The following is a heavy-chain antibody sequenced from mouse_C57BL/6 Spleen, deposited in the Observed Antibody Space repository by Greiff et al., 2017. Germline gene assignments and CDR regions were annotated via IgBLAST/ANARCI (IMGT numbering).Heavy chain of an antibody. Sequence: EVNVVESGGGLVKPGGSLKLSCAASGFTFSSYAMSWVRQTPEKRLEWVATISDGGSYTYYPDNVKGRFTISRDNAKNNLYLQMSHLKSEDTAMYYCARAGGYDGDYWGPGTTLTVAS. V-gene: IGHV5-4*03. D-gene: IGHD2-2*01. CDR3: ARAGGYDGDY. CDR1: GFTFSSYA. CDR2: ISDGGSYT. J-gene: IGHJ2*01.